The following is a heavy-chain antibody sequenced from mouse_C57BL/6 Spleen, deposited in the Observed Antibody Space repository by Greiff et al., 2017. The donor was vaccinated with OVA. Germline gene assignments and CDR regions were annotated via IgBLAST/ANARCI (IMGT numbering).Heavy chain of an antibody. CDR1: GFTFSDYY. D-gene: IGHD2-4*01. CDR2: INYDGSST. V-gene: IGHV5-16*01. J-gene: IGHJ2*01. CDR3: ARDRPYYDYDGVYFDY. Sequence: EVKLMESEGGLVQPGSSMKLSCTASGFTFSDYYMAWVRQVPEKGLEWVANINYDGSSTYYLDSLKSRFIISRDNAKNILYLQMSSLKSEDTATYYCARDRPYYDYDGVYFDYWGQGTTLTVSS.